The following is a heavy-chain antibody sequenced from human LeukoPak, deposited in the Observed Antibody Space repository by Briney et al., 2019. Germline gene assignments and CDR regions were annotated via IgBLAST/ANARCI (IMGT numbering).Heavy chain of an antibody. D-gene: IGHD6-19*01. CDR1: GFTFSSYG. V-gene: IGHV3-33*01. CDR2: IWFDGKNE. Sequence: GGSLRLSCAASGFTFSSYGMHWVRQAPGKGLEWVADIWFDGKNEHFADSVKGRFTISRDNSKNTLYLQMNSLRAEDTAVYYCARERTNIAVADYWGQGTLVTVSS. CDR3: ARERTNIAVADY. J-gene: IGHJ4*02.